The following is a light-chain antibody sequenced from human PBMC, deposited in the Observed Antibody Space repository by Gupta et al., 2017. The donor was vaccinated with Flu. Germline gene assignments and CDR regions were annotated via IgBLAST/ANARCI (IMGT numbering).Light chain of an antibody. CDR3: QSYDSSNLWV. V-gene: IGLV6-57*01. CDR2: EDN. CDR1: SGSIASNY. Sequence: NFMLTQPHSVSESPGKTVTISCTRSSGSIASNYVQWYQQRPGSSPTTVIYEDNQRPSGVPDRFSGSIDSSSNSASLTISGLKTEDEADYYCQSYDSSNLWVLGGGTMLTVL. J-gene: IGLJ3*02.